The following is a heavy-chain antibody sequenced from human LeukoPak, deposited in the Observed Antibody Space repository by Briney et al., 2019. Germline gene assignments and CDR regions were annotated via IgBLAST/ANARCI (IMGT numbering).Heavy chain of an antibody. D-gene: IGHD5-18*01. J-gene: IGHJ4*02. Sequence: GGSLRLSCAASGFTVSSNYMNWVRQAPGKGLEWVSMIYPNGNTFYTDSVKGRFTISRDNSKNTLDLQMSSLRAEDTAVYCCARRGHGYGSPFDYWGQGTLVTVSS. CDR2: IYPNGNT. CDR3: ARRGHGYGSPFDY. CDR1: GFTVSSNY. V-gene: IGHV3-66*04.